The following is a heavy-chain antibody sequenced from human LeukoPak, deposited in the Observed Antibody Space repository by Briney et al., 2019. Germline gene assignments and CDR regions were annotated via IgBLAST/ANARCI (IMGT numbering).Heavy chain of an antibody. V-gene: IGHV3-23*01. J-gene: IGHJ3*02. CDR3: ARDSIALDAFDI. CDR2: ISGSGANT. D-gene: IGHD6-6*01. CDR1: GSTFSNYA. Sequence: GGSLRLSCAASGSTFSNYAMSWVRQAPGKGLEWVSAISGSGANTYYADSVRGRFTISRDNSKNTLYLQMNSLRAEDTAVYYCARDSIALDAFDIWGQGTMVTVSS.